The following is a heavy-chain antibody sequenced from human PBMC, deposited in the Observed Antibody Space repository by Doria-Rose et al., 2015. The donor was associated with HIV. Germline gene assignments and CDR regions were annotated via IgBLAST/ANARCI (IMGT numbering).Heavy chain of an antibody. J-gene: IGHJ4*02. CDR3: ARIKSSRWYHKYYFDF. D-gene: IGHD6-13*01. CDR2: IFSDDER. CDR1: GVSLSSPGMG. Sequence: QITLKESGPVLVKPTETLTLTCTVSGVSLSSPGMGVSWIRQPPGKALEWLANIFSDDERSHITSLKSRLTISMATSKSQVVLTMTDMDPVGTATYYCARIKSSRWYHKYYFDFWGQGTLVIVSA. V-gene: IGHV2-26*01.